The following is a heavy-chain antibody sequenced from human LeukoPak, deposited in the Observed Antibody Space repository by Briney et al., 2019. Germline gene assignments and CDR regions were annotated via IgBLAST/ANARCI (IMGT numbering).Heavy chain of an antibody. CDR2: IHYSGST. J-gene: IGHJ5*02. Sequence: SETLSLTCTVSGVSISSSRYYWRSLRQPPGKGLEWIGSIHYSGSTHYNPSLKSRVTISVDTSKNQFSLKLSSVTAADTAVYYCARHRANWFDPWGQGTLVTVSS. CDR3: ARHRANWFDP. V-gene: IGHV4-39*01. CDR1: GVSISSSRYY.